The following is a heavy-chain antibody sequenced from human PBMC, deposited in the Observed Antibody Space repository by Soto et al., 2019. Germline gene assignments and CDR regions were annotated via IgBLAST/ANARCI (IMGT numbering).Heavy chain of an antibody. CDR3: GRGADRYKCGF. J-gene: IGHJ4*02. Sequence: QVQVQESGPGLVKPSQTLSLTCTVSGASIINGIYYWTWIRQHPGKGLEWIGHVHYSGTIYYNPSLRSRVTMSVDTSKNQVSLELSSVTVADTAVYYCGRGADRYKCGFWGQGTLVTVSS. D-gene: IGHD2-21*02. CDR1: GASIINGIYY. V-gene: IGHV4-31*03. CDR2: VHYSGTI.